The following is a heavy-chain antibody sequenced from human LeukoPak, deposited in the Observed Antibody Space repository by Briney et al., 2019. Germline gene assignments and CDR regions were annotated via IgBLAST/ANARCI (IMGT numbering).Heavy chain of an antibody. J-gene: IGHJ4*02. V-gene: IGHV3-30*02. Sequence: GGSLRLSCAASGFTFSSYGMHWVRQAPGKGLEWVAFIRYDGSNKYYADSVKGRFTISRDNSKNTLYLQMNSLRAEDTAVYYCARDDGGYYDSSGYSPLGYWGQGTLVTVSS. CDR2: IRYDGSNK. D-gene: IGHD3-22*01. CDR3: ARDDGGYYDSSGYSPLGY. CDR1: GFTFSSYG.